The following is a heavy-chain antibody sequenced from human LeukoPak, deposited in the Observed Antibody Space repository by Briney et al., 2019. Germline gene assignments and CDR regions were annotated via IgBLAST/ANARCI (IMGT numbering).Heavy chain of an antibody. D-gene: IGHD3-10*01. Sequence: ASVKVSCKASGGTFSSYAISWVRQAPGQGLEWMGGIIPIFGTANYAQKLQGRVTITADESTSTAYIELSRLRSEDTAVYYCARDNSHPTTGVFGGRVYWFDPWGQGTLVTVSS. CDR3: ARDNSHPTTGVFGGRVYWFDP. CDR2: IIPIFGTA. J-gene: IGHJ5*02. V-gene: IGHV1-69*01. CDR1: GGTFSSYA.